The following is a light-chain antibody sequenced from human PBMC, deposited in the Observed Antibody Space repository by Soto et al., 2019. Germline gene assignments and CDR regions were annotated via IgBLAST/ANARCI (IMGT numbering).Light chain of an antibody. CDR3: QQSSTIPRT. J-gene: IGKJ1*01. CDR2: AAS. CDR1: QHISTY. V-gene: IGKV1-39*01. Sequence: DIQMTQSPSSLSASVGDRVTISCRSSQHISTYLNWYQHKPGKAPKLLVYAASTLQSGVPSRFSGRGSWTDFRLTISSLQPEDFATYYCQQSSTIPRTFGQGTKVDLK.